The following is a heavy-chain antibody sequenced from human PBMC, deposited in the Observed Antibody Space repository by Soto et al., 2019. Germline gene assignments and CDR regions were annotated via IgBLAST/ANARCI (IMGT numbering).Heavy chain of an antibody. J-gene: IGHJ6*02. D-gene: IGHD3-3*01. CDR1: GFKFSTYG. CDR2: ISYDGNNK. Sequence: QVQLVESGGGVVQPGRSLRLSCGASGFKFSTYGMHWVRQAPGKGLEWVAVISYDGNNKDYADSVKGRFTISRDNSXNTSYLERNSLRGEDTAVYYCAKGLVGYVFGVQDYYFGMDVWGQGTTVAVSS. V-gene: IGHV3-30*18. CDR3: AKGLVGYVFGVQDYYFGMDV.